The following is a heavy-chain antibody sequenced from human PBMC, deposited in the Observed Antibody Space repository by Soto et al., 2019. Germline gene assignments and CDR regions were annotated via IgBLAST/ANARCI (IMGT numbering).Heavy chain of an antibody. J-gene: IGHJ6*02. V-gene: IGHV4-34*01. D-gene: IGHD6-19*01. Sequence: SETLSLTCAVYGGSFSGYYWSWIRQPPGKGLEWIGEINDSGSTNYNPSLKSRVTISVDTSKNQFSLKLSSVTAADTAVYCCARVKRDSSGLWGYYYGMDVWGQGTTVTVSS. CDR3: ARVKRDSSGLWGYYYGMDV. CDR1: GGSFSGYY. CDR2: INDSGST.